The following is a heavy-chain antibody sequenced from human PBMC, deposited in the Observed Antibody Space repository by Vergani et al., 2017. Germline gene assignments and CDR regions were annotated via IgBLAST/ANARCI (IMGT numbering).Heavy chain of an antibody. V-gene: IGHV3-30*03. J-gene: IGHJ4*03. CDR3: VRDHSLCSGGRCYTQAWDY. Sequence: QVQLVESGGGVVQPGTSLRLSCVVSGFALNRHAMYWVRQAPGKGLEWVVGISFDGTNEYYPDLVKGRVTISRDIAKNTLYLQVRSLRLEDTGVYHWVRDHSLCSGGRCYTQAWDYWGQGTPVTVSS. CDR2: ISFDGTNE. D-gene: IGHD2-2*02. CDR1: GFALNRHA.